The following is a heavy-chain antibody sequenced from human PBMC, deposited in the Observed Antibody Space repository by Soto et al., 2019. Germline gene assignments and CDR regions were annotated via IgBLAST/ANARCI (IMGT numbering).Heavy chain of an antibody. J-gene: IGHJ4*02. CDR2: IYYSGST. CDR3: ARQSNRNYGLYYFDY. D-gene: IGHD4-4*01. Sequence: SETLSLTCTVSGSSVSSYYWSWIRQSAGKGLEWIGFIYYSGSTKYKPSLKSRVTISVDTSKNQFSLKVSSATAADTAVYYCARQSNRNYGLYYFDYWGLGDLVTVDS. V-gene: IGHV4-59*08. CDR1: GSSVSSYY.